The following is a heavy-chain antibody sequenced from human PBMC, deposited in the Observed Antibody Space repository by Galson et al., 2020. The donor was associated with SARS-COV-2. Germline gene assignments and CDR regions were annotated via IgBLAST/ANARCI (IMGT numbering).Heavy chain of an antibody. J-gene: IGHJ4*02. D-gene: IGHD1-26*01. CDR1: GGSISSGSYY. CDR3: ARESKVGVTCYYFDS. CDR2: IYSTGST. V-gene: IGHV4-61*02. Sequence: SETLSLTCTVSGGSISSGSYYWSWIRQPAGKGLEWIGRIYSTGSTNYNPSLKSRVTISVDTSKNQFSLQLSSVTAADTAVYYWARESKVGVTCYYFDSWGQGTLVTVSA.